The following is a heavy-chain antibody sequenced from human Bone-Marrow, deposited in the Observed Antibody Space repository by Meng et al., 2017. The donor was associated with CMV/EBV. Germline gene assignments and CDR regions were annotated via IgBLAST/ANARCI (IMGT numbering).Heavy chain of an antibody. CDR1: GDSISRIDDY. D-gene: IGHD2-15*01. CDR3: AREVAAGAYVMDV. CDR2: IHSYGDT. J-gene: IGHJ6*02. V-gene: IGHV4-39*07. Sequence: GSLRLSCTVSGDSISRIDDYWGWIRQPPGKGLEWIGNIHSYGDTYYNPSLESRVTISLDTSKNQFFLKVSSVTAADTAMYYCAREVAAGAYVMDVWGQGTMVTVSS.